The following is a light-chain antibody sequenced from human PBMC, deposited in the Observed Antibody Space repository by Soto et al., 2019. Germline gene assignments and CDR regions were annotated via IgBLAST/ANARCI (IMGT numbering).Light chain of an antibody. CDR1: SSNIGSNT. CDR3: ASWDDSLNGPWV. Sequence: QSVLTQPPSASGTPGRRVTISCSGSSSNIGSNTVNWYQQLPGAAPKLLIYRNSQRPSGVPDRFSGSKSGTSASLAISGLQSEDGADYYCASWDDSLNGPWVFGGGTQLTVL. J-gene: IGLJ3*02. V-gene: IGLV1-44*01. CDR2: RNS.